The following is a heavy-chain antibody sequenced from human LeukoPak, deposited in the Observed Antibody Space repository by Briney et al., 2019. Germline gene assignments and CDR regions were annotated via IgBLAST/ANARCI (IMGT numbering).Heavy chain of an antibody. D-gene: IGHD2-2*01. Sequence: PSETLSLTCAVYGGSFSGYYWSWIRQPPGKGLEWIGEINHSGSTNYNPSLKSRVTIAGDTSKNQFSLKLSSVTAADTAVYYCARAGRGEYCSSTSCSNWFDPWGQGTLVTVSS. CDR1: GGSFSGYY. CDR2: INHSGST. V-gene: IGHV4-34*01. CDR3: ARAGRGEYCSSTSCSNWFDP. J-gene: IGHJ5*02.